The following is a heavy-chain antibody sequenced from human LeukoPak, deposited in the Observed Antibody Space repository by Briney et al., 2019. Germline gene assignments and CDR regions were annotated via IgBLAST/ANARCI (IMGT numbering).Heavy chain of an antibody. V-gene: IGHV1-18*01. J-gene: IGHJ4*02. CDR1: GYTFTSYG. D-gene: IGHD3-10*01. Sequence: ASVKVSCKASGYTFTSYGISWVRQAPGQGLEWMGWISAYNGNTNYAQKLQGRVTMTTDTSTSTAYMELRSLRSDDTAVYYCARGSHTMVRGVIMGTIDYWGQGALVTVSS. CDR2: ISAYNGNT. CDR3: ARGSHTMVRGVIMGTIDY.